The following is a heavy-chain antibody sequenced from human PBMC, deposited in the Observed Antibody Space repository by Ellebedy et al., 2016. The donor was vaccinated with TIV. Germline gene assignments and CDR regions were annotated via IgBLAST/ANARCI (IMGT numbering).Heavy chain of an antibody. V-gene: IGHV1-18*01. CDR1: GYTFTSYG. CDR3: ATLISNGWDYYGMDV. J-gene: IGHJ6*02. D-gene: IGHD3-16*01. CDR2: ISAYNGNT. Sequence: ASVKVSXXASGYTFTSYGISWVRQAPGQGLEWMGWISAYNGNTNYAQKLQGRVTMTTDTSTSTAYMELRSLRSDDTAVYYCATLISNGWDYYGMDVWGQGTTVTVSS.